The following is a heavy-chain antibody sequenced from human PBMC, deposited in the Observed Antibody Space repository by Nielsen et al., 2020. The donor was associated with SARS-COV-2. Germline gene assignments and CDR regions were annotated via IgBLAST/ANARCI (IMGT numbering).Heavy chain of an antibody. Sequence: GGSLRLSCAASGFTFSSYAMHWVRQAPGKGLEWVAVIWYDGSNKYYADSVKGRFTISRDNSKNTLYLQMNSLRAEDTAVYYWARTREHTLYYYYYMDVWGKGTTVTVSS. V-gene: IGHV3-33*08. J-gene: IGHJ6*03. CDR2: IWYDGSNK. CDR3: ARTREHTLYYYYYMDV. D-gene: IGHD1/OR15-1a*01. CDR1: GFTFSSYA.